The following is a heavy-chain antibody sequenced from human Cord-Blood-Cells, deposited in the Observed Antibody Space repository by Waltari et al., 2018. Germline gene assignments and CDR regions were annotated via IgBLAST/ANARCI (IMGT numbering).Heavy chain of an antibody. CDR2: ISSSGSTI. Sequence: QVQLVESGGGLVKPGGSLRLSCAASGFTFSDSYMSWIRQAPGKGLEWFSYISSSGSTIYYADSVKGRFTISRDNAKNSLYLQMNSLRAEDTAVYYCARDRCGGDCYPPVYYYYGMDVWGQGTTVTVSS. CDR3: ARDRCGGDCYPPVYYYYGMDV. CDR1: GFTFSDSY. V-gene: IGHV3-11*01. J-gene: IGHJ6*02. D-gene: IGHD2-21*01.